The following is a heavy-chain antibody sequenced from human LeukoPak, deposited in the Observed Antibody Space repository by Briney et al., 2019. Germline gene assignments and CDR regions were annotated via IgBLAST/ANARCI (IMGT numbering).Heavy chain of an antibody. CDR2: IIPIFGTA. J-gene: IGHJ5*02. CDR1: GGTFSSYA. Sequence: SVKVSCKASGGTFSSYAISWVRQAPGRGLEWMGGIIPIFGTANYAQKFQGRVTITTDESTSTAYMELSSLRSEDTAVYYCARRRQEIIGGELILNWFDPWGQGTLVTVSS. CDR3: ARRRQEIIGGELILNWFDP. D-gene: IGHD1-7*01. V-gene: IGHV1-69*05.